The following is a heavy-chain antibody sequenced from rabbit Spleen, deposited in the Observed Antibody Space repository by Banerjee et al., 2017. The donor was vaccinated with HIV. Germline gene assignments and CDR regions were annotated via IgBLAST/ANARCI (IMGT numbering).Heavy chain of an antibody. D-gene: IGHD4-1*01. CDR1: GLDFSGSYW. V-gene: IGHV1S45*01. CDR3: ARDLDGVIGWNFGW. Sequence: QQQLEESGGGLVNPGASLTLTCKASGLDFSGSYWMCWVRQAPGKGLEWIACIYGSGRGSTIYASWAKGRFTISKTSSTTVTLQMTSLTVADTATYFCARDLDGVIGWNFGWWGQGTLVTVS. J-gene: IGHJ3*01. CDR2: IYGSGRGST.